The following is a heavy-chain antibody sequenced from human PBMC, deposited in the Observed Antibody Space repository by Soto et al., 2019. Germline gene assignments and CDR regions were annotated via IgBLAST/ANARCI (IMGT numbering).Heavy chain of an antibody. CDR3: AHTQGIVLVPAAIWY. D-gene: IGHD2-2*02. J-gene: IGHJ4*02. Sequence: GGSLRLSCAASGFTFSSYAMSWVRQAPGKGLEWVSAISGSGGSTYYADSVKGRFTISRDNSKNTLYLRMNSLRAEDTAVYYCAHTQGIVLVPAAIWYWGQGTLVTVSS. CDR2: ISGSGGST. CDR1: GFTFSSYA. V-gene: IGHV3-23*01.